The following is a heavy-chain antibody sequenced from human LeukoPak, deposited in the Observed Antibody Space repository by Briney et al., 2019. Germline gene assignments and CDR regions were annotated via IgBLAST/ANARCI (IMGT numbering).Heavy chain of an antibody. V-gene: IGHV3-11*06. CDR1: GFSFGDFY. CDR2: ISPSSTYT. Sequence: GGSLRLSCAASGFSFGDFYMTWIRQAPGKGLEWLSHISPSSTYTNFADSVKGRFTISRDNANNSLYLQMNSLRAEDTAVYYCARAGYSMDTEYFQHWGQGTLVTVSS. CDR3: ARAGYSMDTEYFQH. J-gene: IGHJ1*01. D-gene: IGHD5-18*01.